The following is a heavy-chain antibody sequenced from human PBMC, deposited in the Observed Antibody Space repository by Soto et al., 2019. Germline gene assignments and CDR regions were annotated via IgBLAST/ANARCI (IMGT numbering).Heavy chain of an antibody. Sequence: GASVKVSCKASGYTFTGYYMHWVRQAPGQGLEWMGWINPNSGGTNYAQKFQGWVTMTRDTSISTAYMELSRLRSDDTAVYYCARAGSSPLVGYYYYMDVWGKGTTVTVS. D-gene: IGHD6-13*01. V-gene: IGHV1-2*04. CDR1: GYTFTGYY. CDR3: ARAGSSPLVGYYYYMDV. CDR2: INPNSGGT. J-gene: IGHJ6*03.